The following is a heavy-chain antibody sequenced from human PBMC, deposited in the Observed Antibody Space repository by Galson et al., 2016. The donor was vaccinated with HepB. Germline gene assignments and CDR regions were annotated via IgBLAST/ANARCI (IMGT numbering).Heavy chain of an antibody. CDR3: AKSSSGATPRPNFDY. CDR2: LSGSGGST. Sequence: SLRLSCAAAGFTFSSYAMSWVRQAPGKGLEWVSALSGSGGSTYYADSVKGRFTISRDNSKSTLYLQMNSLRAEDTAVYYCAKSSSGATPRPNFDYWGQGALVTASS. CDR1: GFTFSSYA. V-gene: IGHV3-23*01. J-gene: IGHJ4*02. D-gene: IGHD1-26*01.